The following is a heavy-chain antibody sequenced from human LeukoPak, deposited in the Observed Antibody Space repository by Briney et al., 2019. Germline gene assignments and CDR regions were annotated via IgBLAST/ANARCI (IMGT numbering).Heavy chain of an antibody. V-gene: IGHV1-2*02. J-gene: IGHJ4*02. Sequence: GASVKVSCKASGYTFTGYYMHWVRQAPGQGLEWMGWINPNSDYTFYAQKFQGRVTLTRDTSISTVYMELTTLTSDDTALYYCAVAPGGYWGQGTLVSVSA. D-gene: IGHD2-21*01. CDR2: INPNSDYT. CDR3: AVAPGGY. CDR1: GYTFTGYY.